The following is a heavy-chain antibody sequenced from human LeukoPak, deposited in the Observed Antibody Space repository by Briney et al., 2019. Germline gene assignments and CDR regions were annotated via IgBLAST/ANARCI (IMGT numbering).Heavy chain of an antibody. CDR3: ARALGYSFDY. CDR2: IYYSGST. Sequence: SETLSLTCTVSGGSISSYYWSWIRQPPGKGLEWIGYIYYSGSTNYNPSLKSRVTISVDTSKNRFSLKLSSVTAADTAVYYCARALGYSFDYWGQGTLVTVSS. V-gene: IGHV4-59*01. D-gene: IGHD2-15*01. CDR1: GGSISSYY. J-gene: IGHJ4*02.